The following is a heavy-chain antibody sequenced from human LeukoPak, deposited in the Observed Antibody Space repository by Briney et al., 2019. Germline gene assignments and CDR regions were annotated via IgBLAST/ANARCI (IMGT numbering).Heavy chain of an antibody. Sequence: PGGSLRLSCAASGFTFSSYSMNWVRQAPGKGLEWVSSISSSSSYIYYADSVKGRFTISRDNAKNSLYLQMNSLRAEDTAVYYCARDPKPTYQLLRYMDVWGKGTTVTVSS. J-gene: IGHJ6*03. CDR1: GFTFSSYS. CDR2: ISSSSSYI. D-gene: IGHD2-2*01. CDR3: ARDPKPTYQLLRYMDV. V-gene: IGHV3-21*01.